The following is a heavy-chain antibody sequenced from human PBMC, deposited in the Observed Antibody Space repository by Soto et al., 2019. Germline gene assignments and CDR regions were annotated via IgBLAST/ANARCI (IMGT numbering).Heavy chain of an antibody. V-gene: IGHV4-4*07. J-gene: IGHJ4*02. Sequence: SETLSLTCNVSGGSINSYWWSWIRQPAGKGLEWIGRVYSSGTTDYNPSLNSRATLSVETSKDQFSLKLSSVTAADTAVYYCARDIGSYAYGEGYWGQGIQVTVSS. CDR3: ARDIGSYAYGEGY. CDR2: VYSSGTT. CDR1: GGSINSYW. D-gene: IGHD3-10*01.